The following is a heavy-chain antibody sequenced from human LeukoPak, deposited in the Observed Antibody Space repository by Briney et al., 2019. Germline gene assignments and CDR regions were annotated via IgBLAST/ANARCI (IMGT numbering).Heavy chain of an antibody. Sequence: GGSLRLSCAASGFTVSSYAMHWVRQAPGKGLEWVSYISSGSSTIKYADSVKGRFTISRDNAKNSLYLQINSLRAEDTAVYYCAREPYGSGSYNFDYWGQGTLVTVSS. CDR2: ISSGSSTI. J-gene: IGHJ4*02. D-gene: IGHD3-10*01. CDR1: GFTVSSYA. V-gene: IGHV3-48*04. CDR3: AREPYGSGSYNFDY.